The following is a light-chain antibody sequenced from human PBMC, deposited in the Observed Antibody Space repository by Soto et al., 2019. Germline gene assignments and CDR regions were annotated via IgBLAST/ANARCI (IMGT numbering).Light chain of an antibody. CDR1: QSVSSY. J-gene: IGKJ5*01. Sequence: LTQSPSFLSASVGDRVTLSCRASQSVSSYLAWYQQKPGQAPRLLIYDASNRATGIPARFSGSGSGTDFTLTISSLEPEDFAVYYCQQRSNLITFGQGTRLEIK. CDR2: DAS. CDR3: QQRSNLIT. V-gene: IGKV3-11*01.